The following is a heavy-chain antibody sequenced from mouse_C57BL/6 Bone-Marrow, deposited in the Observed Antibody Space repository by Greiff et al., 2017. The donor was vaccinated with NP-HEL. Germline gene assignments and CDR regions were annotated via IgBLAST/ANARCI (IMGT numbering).Heavy chain of an antibody. D-gene: IGHD1-1*01. CDR2: ISSGSSTI. J-gene: IGHJ2*01. Sequence: EVQVVESGGGLVKPGGSLKLSCAASGFTFSDYGMHWVRQAPEKGLEWVAYISSGSSTIYYADTVKGRFTISRDNAKNTLFLQMTSLRSEDTAMYYCARRLDYYGSSYVVRDYWGQGTTLTVSS. V-gene: IGHV5-17*01. CDR1: GFTFSDYG. CDR3: ARRLDYYGSSYVVRDY.